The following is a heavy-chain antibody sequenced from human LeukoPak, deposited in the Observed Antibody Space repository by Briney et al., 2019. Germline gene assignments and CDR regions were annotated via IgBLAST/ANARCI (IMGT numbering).Heavy chain of an antibody. V-gene: IGHV4-31*03. Sequence: SETLSLTCTVSVDAISIGAYYWAWIRQPPGKALEWIGYIKHSGDTYYNPSLRSRLSLSADTSPNQFSLRLTSVTAADTAVYYCARVGARAVVVINLIHAFDIWGQGTMVAVSS. D-gene: IGHD3-22*01. CDR3: ARVGARAVVVINLIHAFDI. CDR1: VDAISIGAYY. J-gene: IGHJ3*02. CDR2: IKHSGDT.